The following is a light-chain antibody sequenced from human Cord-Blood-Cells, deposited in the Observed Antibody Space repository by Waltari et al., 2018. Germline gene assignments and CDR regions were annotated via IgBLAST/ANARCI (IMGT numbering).Light chain of an antibody. Sequence: DIVMTQSPDSLAVSLVERATINCKSSQRVLYSSNNKNYLAWYQQKTGQPPKLLIYWASTRESGVPDRFSGSGSGTDFTLTISSLQAEDVAVYYCQKYYSTPWTFGQGTKVEIK. CDR2: WAS. J-gene: IGKJ1*01. V-gene: IGKV4-1*01. CDR1: QRVLYSSNNKNY. CDR3: QKYYSTPWT.